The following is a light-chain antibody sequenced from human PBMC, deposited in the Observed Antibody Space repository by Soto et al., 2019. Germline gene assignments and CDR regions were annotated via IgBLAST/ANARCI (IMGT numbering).Light chain of an antibody. J-gene: IGKJ4*01. CDR3: QQANSFPLT. CDR1: QNINIW. Sequence: DIPMTQSPSSVSASVGDRVTITCRASQNINIWLGWYQQKPGTAPKLLIYRASTLQDGVPSRFSGSGSVTDFALTISHLQPEDFATYYCQQANSFPLTLGAWTKVEL. CDR2: RAS. V-gene: IGKV1-12*01.